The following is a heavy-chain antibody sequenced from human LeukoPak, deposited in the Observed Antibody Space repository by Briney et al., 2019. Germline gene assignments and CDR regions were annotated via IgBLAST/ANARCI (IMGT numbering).Heavy chain of an antibody. D-gene: IGHD3-10*01. CDR1: GGSISSSNW. Sequence: PSGTLSLTCAVSGGSISSSNWWSWVRQPPGKGLEWVGEIYHSGSTNYNPSLKSRVTISVDTSKNQFSLKLSSVTAADTAVYYCAREVGVTMVRGVIPDDAFDNWGQGTMVTVSS. CDR3: AREVGVTMVRGVIPDDAFDN. V-gene: IGHV4-4*02. J-gene: IGHJ3*02. CDR2: IYHSGST.